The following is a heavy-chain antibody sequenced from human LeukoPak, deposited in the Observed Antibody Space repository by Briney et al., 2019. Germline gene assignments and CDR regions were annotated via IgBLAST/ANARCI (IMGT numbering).Heavy chain of an antibody. CDR3: AGTRGVTSLGFDY. V-gene: IGHV4-34*01. CDR2: INHSGST. CDR1: GGSFSGYY. D-gene: IGHD3-16*01. Sequence: PSETLSLTCAAYGGSFSGYYWSWIRQPPGKGLEWIGEINHSGSTNYNPSLKSRVTISVDTSKNQFSLKLSSVTAADTAVYYCAGTRGVTSLGFDYWGQGTLVTVSS. J-gene: IGHJ4*02.